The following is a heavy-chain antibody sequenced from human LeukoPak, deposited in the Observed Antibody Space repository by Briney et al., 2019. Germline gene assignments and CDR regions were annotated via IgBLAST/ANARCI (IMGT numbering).Heavy chain of an antibody. CDR2: IPNVGSRT. CDR1: GFTFSSYA. V-gene: IGHV3-30-3*01. D-gene: IGHD3-10*01. J-gene: IGHJ4*02. Sequence: GRSLRLSCAAPGFTFSSYAMHWVRQAPGKGLEWVACIPNVGSRTYYSNSVTGRFTISRDNSRNTLYLQMISLSPDDTAVYYCARGNGPGSFLIDYWGQGTLVTVSS. CDR3: ARGNGPGSFLIDY.